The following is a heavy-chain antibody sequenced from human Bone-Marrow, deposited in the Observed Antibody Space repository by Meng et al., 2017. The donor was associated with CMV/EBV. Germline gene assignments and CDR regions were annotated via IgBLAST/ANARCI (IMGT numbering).Heavy chain of an antibody. CDR2: ISSSSSYI. D-gene: IGHD1-26*01. J-gene: IGHJ4*02. CDR3: ARDQTKAGPTTVDY. Sequence: GVTLSSYSMNWVRKAPGKGLEWVSSISSSSSYIYYADSVKGRFTISRDNAKNSLYLQMNSLRAEDTAVYYCARDQTKAGPTTVDYWGQGTLVTVSS. CDR1: GVTLSSYS. V-gene: IGHV3-21*01.